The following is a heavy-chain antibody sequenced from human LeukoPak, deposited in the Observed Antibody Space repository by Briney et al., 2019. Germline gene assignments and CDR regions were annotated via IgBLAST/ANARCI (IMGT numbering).Heavy chain of an antibody. CDR3: ARAPYCGGDCFVDY. J-gene: IGHJ4*02. Sequence: GGSLTLSCAASGYTFSSYSMNWVRQAPGKGLEWVSSISSSSSYIYYADSVKGRFTISRDNAKNSLYLQMNSLRAEDTAVYYCARAPYCGGDCFVDYWGQGTLVTVSS. V-gene: IGHV3-21*01. CDR2: ISSSSSYI. CDR1: GYTFSSYS. D-gene: IGHD2-21*01.